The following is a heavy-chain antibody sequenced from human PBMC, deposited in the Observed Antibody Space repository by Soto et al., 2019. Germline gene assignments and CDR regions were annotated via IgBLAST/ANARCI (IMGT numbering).Heavy chain of an antibody. V-gene: IGHV1-69*14. D-gene: IGHD6-19*01. CDR1: GGTFSSYT. CDR3: ATMTSGWGEFDY. J-gene: IGHJ4*02. CDR2: ISATFGTT. Sequence: QVQLVQSGAEVKKPGSSVKVSCKASGGTFSSYTFSWVRQAPGQGLECMGQISATFGTTNYAQKFKGRLTITADNSTSTLSMELSSLRSDDTAIYFCATMTSGWGEFDYWGQGTLVTVSS.